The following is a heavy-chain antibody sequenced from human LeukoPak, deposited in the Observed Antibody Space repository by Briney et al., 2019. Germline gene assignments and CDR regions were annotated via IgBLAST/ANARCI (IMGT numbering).Heavy chain of an antibody. V-gene: IGHV4-59*01. J-gene: IGHJ3*02. CDR2: IYYTGSA. D-gene: IGHD3-22*01. CDR1: GGSIGDFY. CDR3: ARGYYYHNTGYYDAFDM. Sequence: SETLSLPCTVSGGSIGDFYWSWIRQSPTKGLEWIGHIYYTGSARYNPSLRSRVSISVDTSKNQFSLKLTSVTAADTAMYYCARGYYYHNTGYYDAFDMWGQGTMVTVSS.